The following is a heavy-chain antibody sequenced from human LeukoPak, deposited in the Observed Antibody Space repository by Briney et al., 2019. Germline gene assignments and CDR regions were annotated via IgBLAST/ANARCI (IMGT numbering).Heavy chain of an antibody. CDR3: ARGGSGWYWGLDI. V-gene: IGHV1-69*01. D-gene: IGHD6-19*01. CDR1: AGTFSSYA. Sequence: ASVKVSCKASAGTFSSYAISWVRQAPGQGLEWMVGIIPIFGTANYAQKSQGRVTITADESTSTASMELSSLRSEDTAVYYCARGGSGWYWGLDIWGQGTMVPVSS. J-gene: IGHJ3*02. CDR2: IIPIFGTA.